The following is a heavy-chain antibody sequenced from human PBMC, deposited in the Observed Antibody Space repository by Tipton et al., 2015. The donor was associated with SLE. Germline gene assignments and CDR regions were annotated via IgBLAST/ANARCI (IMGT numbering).Heavy chain of an antibody. D-gene: IGHD3-3*01. J-gene: IGHJ5*02. CDR2: VYYSGST. V-gene: IGHV4-39*07. CDR1: GGSISSRSYY. CDR3: ARDLEWLFGWFDP. Sequence: TLSLTCTVSGGSISSRSYYWGWIRQPPGKGLEWIGRVYYSGSTSYNPSLKSRVTISVDTSKNQFSLKLSSVTAADTAVYYCARDLEWLFGWFDPWGQGTLVTVSS.